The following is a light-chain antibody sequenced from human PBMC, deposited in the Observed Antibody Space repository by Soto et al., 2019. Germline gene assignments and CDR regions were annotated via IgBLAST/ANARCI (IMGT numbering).Light chain of an antibody. V-gene: IGKV2-28*01. Sequence: DIVITHSPLSLPVTPGDPASISFMSSQILLHLNGNNYLDWYLQKPGQSPQLLIYLGSNRASGVPDRFSGSGSGTGFTLKISRVEAEDVGIYYCMKALQNPVNFGQGTRLEIK. CDR3: MKALQNPVN. J-gene: IGKJ5*01. CDR1: QILLHLNGNNY. CDR2: LGS.